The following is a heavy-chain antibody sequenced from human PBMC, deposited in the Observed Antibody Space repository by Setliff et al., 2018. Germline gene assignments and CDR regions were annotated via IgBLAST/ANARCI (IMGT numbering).Heavy chain of an antibody. J-gene: IGHJ4*02. D-gene: IGHD3-10*01. CDR2: IYHSGST. V-gene: IGHV4-38-2*01. Sequence: SETLSLTCAVSRYSISTNYYWGWIRQPPGKGLEWIGSIYHSGSTYYKPSLKSRVTISVDTSKNQFSLKLTSVTAADTAVYYCARVGAVNYDFDSWGQGTLVTVSS. CDR1: RYSISTNYY. CDR3: ARVGAVNYDFDS.